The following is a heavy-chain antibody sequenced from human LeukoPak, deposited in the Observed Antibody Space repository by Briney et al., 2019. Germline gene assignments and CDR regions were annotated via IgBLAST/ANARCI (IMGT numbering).Heavy chain of an antibody. V-gene: IGHV1-2*02. CDR3: ARMLNGAYDV. Sequence: ASVKGSCKASGYTFTSYAMHWVRQAPGQGLEWMGWINPNSGGTNYAQNFQGRVTMTRDTSFSTAYMEVSRLRSDDTAVYYCARMLNGAYDVWGQGTLVTVSS. J-gene: IGHJ4*02. CDR2: INPNSGGT. D-gene: IGHD5-12*01. CDR1: GYTFTSYA.